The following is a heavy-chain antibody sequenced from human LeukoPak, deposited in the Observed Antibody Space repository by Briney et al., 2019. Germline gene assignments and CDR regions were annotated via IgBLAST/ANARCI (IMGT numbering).Heavy chain of an antibody. Sequence: GGSLRLSCAASGFTFSSYSMNWVRQAPGKGVEWGSSIISSSSNKYYADSVKGRFTISRDNAKKSLYLQMNSLTAEDTAVYDCARAANYGVLTGFSDYWGRGTLVTVSS. CDR3: ARAANYGVLTGFSDY. CDR2: IISSSSNK. CDR1: GFTFSSYS. J-gene: IGHJ4*02. D-gene: IGHD3-9*01. V-gene: IGHV3-21*01.